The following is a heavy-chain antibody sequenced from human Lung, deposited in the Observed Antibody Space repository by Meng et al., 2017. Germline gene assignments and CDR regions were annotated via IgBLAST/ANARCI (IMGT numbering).Heavy chain of an antibody. D-gene: IGHD4-11*01. V-gene: IGHV4-34*01. CDR1: GGSFSDYY. CDR3: ARGPTTMAHDFDY. CDR2: INHSGST. J-gene: IGHJ4*02. Sequence: QVHLQKWGAGLLKPSGTLSLTCVVLGGSFSDYYWSWIRQPPGKGLEWIGEINHSGSTNYNPSLESRATISVDTSQNNLSLKLSSVTAADSAVYYCARGPTTMAHDFDYWGQGTLVTVSS.